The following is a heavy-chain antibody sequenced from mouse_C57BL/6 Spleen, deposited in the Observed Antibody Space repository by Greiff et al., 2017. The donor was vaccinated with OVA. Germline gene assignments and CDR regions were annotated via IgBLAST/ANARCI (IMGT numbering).Heavy chain of an antibody. V-gene: IGHV5-9-1*02. CDR2: ISSGGDYI. D-gene: IGHD2-4*01. CDR3: TRGYDYDGHYFDY. J-gene: IGHJ2*01. Sequence: EVHLVESGEGLVKPGGSLKLSCAASGFTFSSYAMSWVRQTPEKRLEWVAYISSGGDYIYYADTVKGRFTISRDNARNTLYLQMSSLKSEDTAMYYCTRGYDYDGHYFDYWGQGTTLTVSS. CDR1: GFTFSSYA.